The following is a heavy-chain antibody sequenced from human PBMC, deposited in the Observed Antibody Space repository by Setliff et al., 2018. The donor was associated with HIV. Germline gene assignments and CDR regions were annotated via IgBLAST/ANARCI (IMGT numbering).Heavy chain of an antibody. CDR1: GGSISGFY. D-gene: IGHD6-13*01. V-gene: IGHV4-59*12. CDR2: IYYSGST. Sequence: SETLSLTCAVYGGSISGFYWNWIRQPPGKGLEWIGYIYYSGSTNYNPSLKSRVTISVDTSKNQFSLKLGSVTAADTAVYYCARESPSSSWFYFDFWGQGTLVTVSS. CDR3: ARESPSSSWFYFDF. J-gene: IGHJ4*02.